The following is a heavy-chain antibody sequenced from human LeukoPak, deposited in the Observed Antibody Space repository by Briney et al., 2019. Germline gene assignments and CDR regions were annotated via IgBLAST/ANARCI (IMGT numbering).Heavy chain of an antibody. Sequence: KPSEILSLTCTVSGGSISSSSYYWGWIRQPPGKGLEWIGSIYYSGSTYYNPSLKSRVTISVDTSKNQFSLKLSSVTAADTAVHYCARPTTVVTPTSDWGQGTLVTVSS. J-gene: IGHJ4*02. CDR1: GGSISSSSYY. V-gene: IGHV4-39*01. CDR3: ARPTTVVTPTSD. D-gene: IGHD4-23*01. CDR2: IYYSGST.